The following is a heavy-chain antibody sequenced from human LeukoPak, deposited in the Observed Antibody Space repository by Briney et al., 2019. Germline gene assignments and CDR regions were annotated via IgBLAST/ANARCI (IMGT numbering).Heavy chain of an antibody. CDR1: GGSFSGYY. V-gene: IGHV4-34*01. CDR3: ARGYSYGEGED. J-gene: IGHJ4*02. D-gene: IGHD5-18*01. CDR2: INHSGST. Sequence: SETLSLTCAVYGGSFSGYYWSWIRQPPGKGLEWIGEINHSGSTNYNPSLKSRVTISVDTSKNQFSLKLSSVTAADTAVYYCARGYSYGEGEDWGQGTLVTVSS.